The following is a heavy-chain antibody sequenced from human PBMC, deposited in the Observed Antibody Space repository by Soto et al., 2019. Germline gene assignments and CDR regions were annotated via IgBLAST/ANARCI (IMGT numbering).Heavy chain of an antibody. D-gene: IGHD2-8*02. V-gene: IGHV4-31*03. CDR2: IYYSGST. J-gene: IGHJ6*02. CDR3: ARDTGRYYYGMDV. CDR1: GGSISSGGYY. Sequence: LSLTCTVSGGSISSGGYYWSWIRQHPGKGLEWIGYIYYSGSTYYNPSLKSRVTISVDTSKNQFSLKLSSVTAADTAVYYCARDTGRYYYGMDVWGQGTTVTVSS.